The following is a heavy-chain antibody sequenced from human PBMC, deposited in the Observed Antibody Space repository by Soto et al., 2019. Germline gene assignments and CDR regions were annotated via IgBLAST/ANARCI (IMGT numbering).Heavy chain of an antibody. CDR3: WRRPAYYFDY. V-gene: IGHV1-18*04. CDR1: GYTFTSYG. D-gene: IGHD3-10*01. Sequence: ASVKVSCKASGYTFTSYGLNWVRRAPGQGLEWMGRIASHDGSTVSAQSFQGRLTLTRDTFTNTAYLELGALTSDDTGLYFCWRRPAYYFDYWGQGTLVTVSS. CDR2: IASHDGST. J-gene: IGHJ4*02.